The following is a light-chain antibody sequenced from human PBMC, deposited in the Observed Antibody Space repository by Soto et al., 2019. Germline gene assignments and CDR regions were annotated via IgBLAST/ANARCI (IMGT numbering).Light chain of an antibody. V-gene: IGKV1-5*03. Sequence: DVQMTQSPSTLSASVGDRVTITCRASQGISNRLAWYQQKPGKAPKLLIYQASSLKSGVPSRFGGSGSGTEFTLTSTSLHPDDFATYYCQQYNSHWTFGQWTKVEIK. CDR1: QGISNR. J-gene: IGKJ1*01. CDR3: QQYNSHWT. CDR2: QAS.